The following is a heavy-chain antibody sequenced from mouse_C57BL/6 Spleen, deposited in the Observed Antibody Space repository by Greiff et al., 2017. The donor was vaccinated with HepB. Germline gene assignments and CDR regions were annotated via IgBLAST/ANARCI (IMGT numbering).Heavy chain of an antibody. CDR3: ARDWAMDY. Sequence: EVQLQESGGGLVKPGGSLKLSCAASGFTFSSYAMSWVRQTPEKRLEWVATISDGGSYTYYPDNVKGRFTISRDNAKNNLYLQMSHLKSEDTAMYYCARDWAMDYWGQGTSVTVSS. CDR1: GFTFSSYA. V-gene: IGHV5-4*01. CDR2: ISDGGSYT. J-gene: IGHJ4*01.